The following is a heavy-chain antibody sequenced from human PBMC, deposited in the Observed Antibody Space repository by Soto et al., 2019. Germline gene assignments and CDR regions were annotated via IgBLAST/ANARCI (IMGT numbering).Heavy chain of an antibody. CDR2: INSKTDGGTI. Sequence: EVQLVESGGGLVKPGGSLRLSCAASSFTFSNAWMNWVRQAPGKGLEWVGRINSKTDGGTIDYAAPVKGRFTIPRDDSKNKLFLQVTSLRTEDTAMYYCTTIGGSSGAWGQGTLGTVSS. D-gene: IGHD6-6*01. V-gene: IGHV3-15*07. CDR1: SFTFSNAW. CDR3: TTIGGSSGA. J-gene: IGHJ1*01.